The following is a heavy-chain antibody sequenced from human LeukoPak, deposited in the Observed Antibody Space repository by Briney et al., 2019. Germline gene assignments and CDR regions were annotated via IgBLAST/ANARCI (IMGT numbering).Heavy chain of an antibody. J-gene: IGHJ4*02. CDR2: INPNSGGT. D-gene: IGHD2-2*01. CDR1: GYTFTGYY. CDR3: ARGFVVEPAAMSY. Sequence: EASVKVSCKASGYTFTGYYMHWVRQAPGQGLEWMGWINPNSGGTNYAQKFQGRVTMTRDTSISTAYMELSRLRSDDTAVYYCARGFVVEPAAMSYWGQGTLVTVSS. V-gene: IGHV1-2*02.